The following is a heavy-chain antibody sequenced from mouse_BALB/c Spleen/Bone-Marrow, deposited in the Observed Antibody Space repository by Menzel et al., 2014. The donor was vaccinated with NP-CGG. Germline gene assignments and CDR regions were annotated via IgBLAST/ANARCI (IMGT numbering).Heavy chain of an antibody. CDR1: GYAFTDYT. Sequence: VQLQQSGPELVMPGASVKISCKTSGYAFTDYTLHWVKQSHGKSLEWIGGVNPNIGGTSYNQKFKDKASLTVNKSSTTAYMELRSLTSEDSAVYYCARGRWYYWGQGTTLTVSS. J-gene: IGHJ2*01. CDR3: ARGRWYY. D-gene: IGHD2-3*01. CDR2: VNPNIGGT. V-gene: IGHV1-22*01.